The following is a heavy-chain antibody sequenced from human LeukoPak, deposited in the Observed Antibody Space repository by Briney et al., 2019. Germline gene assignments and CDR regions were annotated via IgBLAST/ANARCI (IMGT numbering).Heavy chain of an antibody. CDR1: GGSISSSSYY. V-gene: IGHV4-39*07. D-gene: IGHD4-17*01. J-gene: IGHJ6*03. Sequence: SSGTLSLTCTVSGGSISSSSYYWGWIRQPPGKGLEWIGSIYYSGSTYYNPSLKSRVTISVDTSKNQFSLKLSSVTAADTAVYYCASGVYGDYGRTPHYYYYYMDVWGKGTTVTVSS. CDR3: ASGVYGDYGRTPHYYYYYMDV. CDR2: IYYSGST.